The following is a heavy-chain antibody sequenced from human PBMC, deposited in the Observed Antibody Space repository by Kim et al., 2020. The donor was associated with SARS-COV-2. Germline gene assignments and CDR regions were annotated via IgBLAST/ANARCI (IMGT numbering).Heavy chain of an antibody. J-gene: IGHJ6*02. Sequence: GGSLRLSCAASGFTFSSYAMSWVRQAPGKGLEWVSAISGSGGSTYYADSVKGRFTISRDNSKNTLYLQMNSLRAEDTAVYYCAKSSSWPSYYYYGMDVWGQGTTVTVSS. CDR2: ISGSGGST. V-gene: IGHV3-23*01. CDR3: AKSSSWPSYYYYGMDV. D-gene: IGHD6-13*01. CDR1: GFTFSSYA.